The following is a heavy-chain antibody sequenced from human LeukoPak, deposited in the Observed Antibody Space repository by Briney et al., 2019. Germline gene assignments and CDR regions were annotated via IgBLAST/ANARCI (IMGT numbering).Heavy chain of an antibody. CDR3: AKDPAVAGTSYFDL. Sequence: PGGSLRLSCAASGFTFSNYGIHWVRQAPGKGLEWVAIISSDGSYQYYVDSVKGRFTISRDNSKNTLYLQMNSLRVEDTAVYYCAKDPAVAGTSYFDLWGRGTLVIVSS. D-gene: IGHD6-19*01. V-gene: IGHV3-30*18. CDR2: ISSDGSYQ. CDR1: GFTFSNYG. J-gene: IGHJ2*01.